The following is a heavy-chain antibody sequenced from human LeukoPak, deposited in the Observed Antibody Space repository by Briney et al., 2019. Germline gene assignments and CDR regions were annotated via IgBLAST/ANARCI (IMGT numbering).Heavy chain of an antibody. CDR2: ISWNSGSI. V-gene: IGHV3-9*01. CDR1: GFTFGDYA. CDR3: AKGDKLYYYGSGSYDNEGFVDY. J-gene: IGHJ4*02. Sequence: GGSLRLSCAASGFTFGDYAMHWVRQAPGKGLEWVSGISWNSGSIDYADSVKGRFTISRDNAENSLYLQMNSLRAEDTALYYCAKGDKLYYYGSGSYDNEGFVDYWGQGALVTVSS. D-gene: IGHD3-10*01.